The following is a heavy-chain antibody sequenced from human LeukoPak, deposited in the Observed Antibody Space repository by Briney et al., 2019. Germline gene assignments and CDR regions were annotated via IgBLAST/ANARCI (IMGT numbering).Heavy chain of an antibody. CDR3: AKEYCSGGSCSYYYYYYYGMDV. V-gene: IGHV3-23*01. D-gene: IGHD2-15*01. Sequence: GSLRLSCAASGFTFNNYGMTWVRQAPGRGLEWVSTMSGSGGSTYYADSVKGRFTISRDNSKNTLYLQMNGLRAEDTAVYYCAKEYCSGGSCSYYYYYYYGMDVWGQGTTVTVSS. J-gene: IGHJ6*02. CDR1: GFTFNNYG. CDR2: MSGSGGST.